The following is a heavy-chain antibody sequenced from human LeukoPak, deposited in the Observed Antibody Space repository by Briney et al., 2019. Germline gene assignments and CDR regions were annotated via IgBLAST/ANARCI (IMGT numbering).Heavy chain of an antibody. J-gene: IGHJ4*02. V-gene: IGHV3-64D*06. CDR2: ISSNGGST. D-gene: IGHD5-18*01. CDR3: AKDEGYSYNYALG. CDR1: GFTFSSYA. Sequence: GGSLRLACSASGFTFSSYAMHWVRQAPGKGLEYVSAISSNGGSTYYADSVKGRFTISRDNSKNTLYLQMSSLRAGDTVVYYCAKDEGYSYNYALGWGQGTLVTVSS.